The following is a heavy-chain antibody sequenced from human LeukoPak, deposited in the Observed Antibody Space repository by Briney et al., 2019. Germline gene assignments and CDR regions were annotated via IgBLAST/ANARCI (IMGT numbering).Heavy chain of an antibody. D-gene: IGHD6-6*01. CDR1: GFTVSNNY. CDR3: ARASIAASGYYFDY. V-gene: IGHV3-66*02. Sequence: GGSLRLSCAASGFTVSNNYMTWVRQAPGKGLEWVSVIYSGGSTFYADSVKGRFTISRDNSKNTLYLQMNSLRAEDTAVYYCARASIAASGYYFDYWGQGTLVTVSS. J-gene: IGHJ4*02. CDR2: IYSGGST.